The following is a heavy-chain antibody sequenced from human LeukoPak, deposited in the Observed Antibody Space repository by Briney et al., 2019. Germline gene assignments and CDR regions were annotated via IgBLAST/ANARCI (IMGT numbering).Heavy chain of an antibody. CDR1: GGSISSYY. Sequence: PSETLSLTCTVSGGSISSYYWSWIRQPPGKGLEWIGYIYYSGSTNYNPSLKSRVTISVDTSKNQFSLKLSSVTAADTAVYYCAREGIAAAQPMDVWGKGTTVTVSS. V-gene: IGHV4-59*01. J-gene: IGHJ6*03. CDR2: IYYSGST. D-gene: IGHD6-13*01. CDR3: AREGIAAAQPMDV.